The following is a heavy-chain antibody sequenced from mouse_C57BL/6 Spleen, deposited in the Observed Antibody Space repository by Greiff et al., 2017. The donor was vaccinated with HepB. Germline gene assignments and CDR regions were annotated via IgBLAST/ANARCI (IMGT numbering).Heavy chain of an antibody. Sequence: EVMLVESGPELVKPGASVKIPCKASGYTFTDYNMDWVKQSHGKSLEWIGDINPNNGGTIYNQKFKGKATLTVDKSSSTAYMELRRLTSEDTAVYYCARRGLYYYGSSHFVYWGQGTTLTVSS. J-gene: IGHJ2*01. CDR2: INPNNGGT. CDR3: ARRGLYYYGSSHFVY. D-gene: IGHD1-1*01. V-gene: IGHV1-18*01. CDR1: GYTFTDYN.